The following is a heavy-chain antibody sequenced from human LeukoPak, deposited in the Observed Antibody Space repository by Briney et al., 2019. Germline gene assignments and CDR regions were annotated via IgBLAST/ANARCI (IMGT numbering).Heavy chain of an antibody. D-gene: IGHD3-3*01. Sequence: SETLSLTCTVSGGSISSYYWSWIRQPPGKGLEWIGYIYYSGSTYYNPSLKSRVTISVDTSKNQFSLKLSSVTAADTAVYYCARTEFGVVDYWGQGTLVTVSS. CDR3: ARTEFGVVDY. J-gene: IGHJ4*02. V-gene: IGHV4-30-4*08. CDR2: IYYSGST. CDR1: GGSISSYY.